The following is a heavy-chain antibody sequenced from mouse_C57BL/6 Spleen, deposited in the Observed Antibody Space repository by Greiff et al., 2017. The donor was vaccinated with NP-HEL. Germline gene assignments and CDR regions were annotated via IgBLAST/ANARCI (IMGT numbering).Heavy chain of an antibody. V-gene: IGHV1-72*01. CDR2: IDPNRGGT. J-gene: IGHJ3*01. CDR1: GYTFTSYW. Sequence: QVPLQQPGAELVKPGASVKLSCKASGYTFTSYWMHWVQQRPGRGLAWIGRIDPNRGGTNYNEKFKRKATLTVDKPSSTAYMQLSSLTSEDSAVYYCAREGVYYDYDGRSWFAYWGQGTLVTVSA. D-gene: IGHD2-4*01. CDR3: AREGVYYDYDGRSWFAY.